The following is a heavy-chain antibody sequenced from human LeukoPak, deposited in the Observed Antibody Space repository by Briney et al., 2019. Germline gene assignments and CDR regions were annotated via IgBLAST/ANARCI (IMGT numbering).Heavy chain of an antibody. D-gene: IGHD6-19*01. J-gene: IGHJ3*02. CDR2: IIGYNVNK. V-gene: IGHV1-18*01. CDR3: ATGIPASGQQWLVHNAFDI. Sequence: ASVKVSCTASGYTFTSYGISWVRQAPGQGLEWMGGIIGYNVNKNYAQKLLGRVTMTTDTSTSTAYMELSSLRSEDTAVYYCATGIPASGQQWLVHNAFDIWGQGTMVTVSS. CDR1: GYTFTSYG.